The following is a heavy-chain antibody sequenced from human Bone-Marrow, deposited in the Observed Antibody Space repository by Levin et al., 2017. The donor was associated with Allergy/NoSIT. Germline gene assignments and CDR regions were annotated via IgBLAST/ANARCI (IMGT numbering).Heavy chain of an antibody. CDR1: GFTLSSYS. V-gene: IGHV3-21*01. CDR2: ISSSSSYI. CDR3: ARDTEYSGYHPINDY. J-gene: IGHJ4*02. D-gene: IGHD3-22*01. Sequence: GGSLRLSCAASGFTLSSYSMNWVRQAPGKGLEWVSSISSSSSYIYYADSVKGRFTISRDNAKNSLYLQMNSLRAEDTAVYYCARDTEYSGYHPINDYWGQGTLVTVSS.